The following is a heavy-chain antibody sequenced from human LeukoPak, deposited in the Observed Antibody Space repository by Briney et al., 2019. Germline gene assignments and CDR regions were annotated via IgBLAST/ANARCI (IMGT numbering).Heavy chain of an antibody. Sequence: GGSLRLSCAASGFTFISYSMSWVRQAPGKGLEWVSSISSSSSFIYYADSVKGQFTISRDNANNSLYLQMNSLRAEDTAVYYCASRYGDFPYYMDIWGKGTTVTVSS. CDR2: ISSSSSFI. CDR3: ASRYGDFPYYMDI. D-gene: IGHD4-17*01. CDR1: GFTFISYS. J-gene: IGHJ6*03. V-gene: IGHV3-21*01.